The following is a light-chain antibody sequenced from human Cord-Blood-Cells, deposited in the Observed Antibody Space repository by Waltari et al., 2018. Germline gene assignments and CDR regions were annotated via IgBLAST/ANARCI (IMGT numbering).Light chain of an antibody. CDR2: WAS. CDR1: PSVLYSSHNKNY. V-gene: IGKV4-1*01. J-gene: IGKJ2*03. Sequence: DIVMTQSPDSLALSLGERATINCKSSPSVLYSSHNKNYLAWYQQKPGQPPKLLIYWASTRESGVPDRFSGSGSGTDFTLTISSLQAEDVAVYYCQQYYSTPYSFGQGTKLEIK. CDR3: QQYYSTPYS.